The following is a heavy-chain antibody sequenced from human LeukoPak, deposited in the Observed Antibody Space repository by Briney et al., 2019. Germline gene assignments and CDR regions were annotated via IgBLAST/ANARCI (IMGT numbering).Heavy chain of an antibody. V-gene: IGHV3-9*01. CDR1: GFTFDDYA. D-gene: IGHD6-13*01. Sequence: GGSLRLPCAASGFTFDDYAMHWVRQAPGKGLEWVSGISWNSGSIGYADSVKGRFTISRDNAKNSLYLQMNSLRAEDTALYYCAKGGSSSWYGNFDYWGQGTLVTVSS. CDR3: AKGGSSSWYGNFDY. J-gene: IGHJ4*02. CDR2: ISWNSGSI.